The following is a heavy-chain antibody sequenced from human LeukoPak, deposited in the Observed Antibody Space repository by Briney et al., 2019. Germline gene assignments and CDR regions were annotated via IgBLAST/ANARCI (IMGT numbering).Heavy chain of an antibody. CDR3: ARVSPGTDAFDI. J-gene: IGHJ3*02. D-gene: IGHD1-14*01. CDR1: GFTLSSYS. CDR2: ISSSSSYI. V-gene: IGHV3-21*01. Sequence: GGSLRLSCAASGFTLSSYSMNWVRQAPGKGLEWVSSISSSSSYIYYADSVKGRFTISRDNAKNSLYLQMNSLRAEDTAVYYCARVSPGTDAFDIWGQGTMVTVSS.